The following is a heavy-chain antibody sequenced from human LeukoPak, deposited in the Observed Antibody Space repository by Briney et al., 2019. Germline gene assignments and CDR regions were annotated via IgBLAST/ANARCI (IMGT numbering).Heavy chain of an antibody. D-gene: IGHD2-2*01. Sequence: GASVKVSCKASGYTFTTYAMNWVRQAPGQGLEWMGWINTNSGNPTYAQGFTGRLVISLDTSVSTAYLQISSLKAEDTAVYYCARGYCSSTSCYGGSYWGQGTLVTVSS. CDR2: INTNSGNP. J-gene: IGHJ4*02. CDR1: GYTFTTYA. V-gene: IGHV7-4-1*02. CDR3: ARGYCSSTSCYGGSY.